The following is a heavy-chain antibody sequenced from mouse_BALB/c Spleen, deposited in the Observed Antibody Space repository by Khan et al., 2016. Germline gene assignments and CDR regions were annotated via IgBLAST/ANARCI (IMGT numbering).Heavy chain of an antibody. CDR1: GYSIISGYS. CDR2: IHYSGST. V-gene: IGHV3-1*02. J-gene: IGHJ2*01. D-gene: IGHD2-12*01. CDR3: AGVTTGDYFDY. Sequence: EVQLQESGPDLVKPSQSLSLTCTVTGYSIISGYSWHWIRQFPGNKLEWMAYIHYSGSTNYNPSLKSRIPLTRDTSKNRFILQLNSVTTEDTATYYCAGVTTGDYFDYWGQGTTLTVSS.